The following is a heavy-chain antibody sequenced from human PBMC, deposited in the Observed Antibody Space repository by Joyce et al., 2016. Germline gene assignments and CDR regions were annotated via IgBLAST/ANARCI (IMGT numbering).Heavy chain of an antibody. CDR1: GFTFTGYY. V-gene: IGHV1-2*06. Sequence: QVQLVQSEAEVKKPGASVKVSCKASGFTFTGYYVHWGRQAPGKGLEGMGRINPNSDVARYTQKFQGRVTMTRDTSISTVYMELTRLRSDDTAIYYCARVRSTVTSRDAFDIWGRGTMVTVSS. D-gene: IGHD4-17*01. J-gene: IGHJ3*02. CDR3: ARVRSTVTSRDAFDI. CDR2: INPNSDVA.